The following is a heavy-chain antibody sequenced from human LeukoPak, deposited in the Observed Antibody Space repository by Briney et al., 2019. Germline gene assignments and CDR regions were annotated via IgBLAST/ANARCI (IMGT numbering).Heavy chain of an antibody. CDR3: ARPGYYYDSSGSWEYYFDY. D-gene: IGHD3-22*01. Sequence: SQTRSLTCAVYGGSFSGYYWSWIRQPPGKGLEWIGSIYYSGSTYYNPFLKSRVTISVDTSKNQFSLKLSSVTAADTAVYYCARPGYYYDSSGSWEYYFDYWGQGTLVTVSS. CDR2: IYYSGST. J-gene: IGHJ4*02. V-gene: IGHV4-34*01. CDR1: GGSFSGYY.